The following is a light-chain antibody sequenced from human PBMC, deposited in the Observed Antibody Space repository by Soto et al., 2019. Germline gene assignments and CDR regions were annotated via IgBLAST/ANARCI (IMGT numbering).Light chain of an antibody. CDR3: QQYNNWPPWT. J-gene: IGKJ1*01. Sequence: EIVMTQSPATLSVSPGERATLSCRASQSVRSNLAWYQQKPGQAPRLLIYGASTRATGIPARFSGSGSGTEFTLTISSLQSEDFAVYYCQQYNNWPPWTFGQGTKVELK. CDR2: GAS. CDR1: QSVRSN. V-gene: IGKV3-15*01.